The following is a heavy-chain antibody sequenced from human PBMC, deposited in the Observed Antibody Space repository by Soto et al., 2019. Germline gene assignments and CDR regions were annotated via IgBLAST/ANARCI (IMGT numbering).Heavy chain of an antibody. D-gene: IGHD6-19*01. J-gene: IGHJ4*02. CDR2: ISWNSGNI. Sequence: EVQLVESGGGLVQPGRSLRLSCAASGFTFDDYAMHWVRQAPGKGLEWVSVISWNSGNIGYADSVKGRFTISRDNAKNSRYLQMNSLRAEDTALYYCAKGSGGAVAYYYFDYWGQGTLVTVSS. V-gene: IGHV3-9*01. CDR1: GFTFDDYA. CDR3: AKGSGGAVAYYYFDY.